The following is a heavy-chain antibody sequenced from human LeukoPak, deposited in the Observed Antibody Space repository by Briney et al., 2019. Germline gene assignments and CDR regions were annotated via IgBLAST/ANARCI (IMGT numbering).Heavy chain of an antibody. J-gene: IGHJ6*04. CDR3: ARTLGF. V-gene: IGHV3-30*04. CDR1: GFTFSIYA. Sequence: GGSLRLSCAASGFTFSIYAIHWVRQAPGKGLEWVAVISFDGSNRDYVDSVKGRFTISRDDSKNTLYLQMNNLRAEDTAIYYCARTLGFWGKGTTVTVSS. CDR2: ISFDGSNR.